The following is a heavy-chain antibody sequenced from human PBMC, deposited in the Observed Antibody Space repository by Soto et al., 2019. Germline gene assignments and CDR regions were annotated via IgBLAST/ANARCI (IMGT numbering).Heavy chain of an antibody. CDR1: GFTFSSYG. D-gene: IGHD3-9*01. J-gene: IGHJ6*02. Sequence: TGGSLRLSCAASGFTFSSYGMHWVRQAPGKGLEWVAVISYDGSNKYYADSVKGRFTISRDNSKNTLYLQMSSLRAEDTAVYYCAKDSVYYDILTGYRYYYYYYGMDVWGQGTTVTVSS. CDR2: ISYDGSNK. CDR3: AKDSVYYDILTGYRYYYYYYGMDV. V-gene: IGHV3-30*18.